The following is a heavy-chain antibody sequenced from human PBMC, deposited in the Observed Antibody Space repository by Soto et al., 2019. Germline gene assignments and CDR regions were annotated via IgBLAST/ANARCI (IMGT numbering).Heavy chain of an antibody. CDR2: IYYSGST. CDR3: AREDYGDYYYYGMDV. V-gene: IGHV4-39*01. Sequence: PSETLSLTCTVSGGSISSSSYYWGWIRQPPGKGLERIGSIYYSGSTYYNPSLKSRVTISVDTSKNQFSLKLSSVTAADTAVYYCAREDYGDYYYYGMDVWGQGTTVTVSS. J-gene: IGHJ6*02. CDR1: GGSISSSSYY. D-gene: IGHD4-17*01.